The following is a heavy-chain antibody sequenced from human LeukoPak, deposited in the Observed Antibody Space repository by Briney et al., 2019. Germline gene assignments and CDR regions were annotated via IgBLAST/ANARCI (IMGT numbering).Heavy chain of an antibody. CDR2: ISNNGVNR. D-gene: IGHD6-19*01. CDR1: GFTFSSYA. CDR3: AKGEFGRGWPN. V-gene: IGHV3-23*01. J-gene: IGHJ4*02. Sequence: GGSLRLSRAASGFTFSSYALNWVRQAPRKGLEWVSGISNNGVNRNYADSVKGRFTISRDNSKNTLYLQMNSLRAEDTAVYYCAKGEFGRGWPNWGQGTLVTVSS.